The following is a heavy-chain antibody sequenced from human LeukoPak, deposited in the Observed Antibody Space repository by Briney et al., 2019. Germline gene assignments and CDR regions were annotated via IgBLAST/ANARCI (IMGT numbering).Heavy chain of an antibody. J-gene: IGHJ4*02. CDR1: GFTFSNYA. CDR3: AKGTSNGWYGEY. V-gene: IGHV3-23*01. D-gene: IGHD6-19*01. CDR2: ISGNTIGT. Sequence: GGSLRLSCVASGFTFSNYAMTWVRQAPGKGLEWVSGISGNTIGTYYADSVKGRFTISRDNSKNTLYLEMNSLSADDTALYYCAKGTSNGWYGEYWGQGTLVTVSS.